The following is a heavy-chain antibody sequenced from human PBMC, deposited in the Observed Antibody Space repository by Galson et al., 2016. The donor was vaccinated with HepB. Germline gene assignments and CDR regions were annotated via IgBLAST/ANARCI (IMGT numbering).Heavy chain of an antibody. Sequence: SLRLSCAVSGFTLSNYRIDWVRQAPGKGLEWVSCISSSSVYIWYADSVRGRFTNSRDNAKNSLYLQMDRLTAEDTAVYYCARADGFSTPFFDSWGQGTLVTVSS. CDR1: GFTLSNYR. CDR3: ARADGFSTPFFDS. CDR2: ISSSSVYI. V-gene: IGHV3-21*01. J-gene: IGHJ4*02. D-gene: IGHD5-24*01.